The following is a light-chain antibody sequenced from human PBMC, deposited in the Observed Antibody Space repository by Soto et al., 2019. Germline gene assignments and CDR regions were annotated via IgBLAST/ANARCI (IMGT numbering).Light chain of an antibody. V-gene: IGKV2-28*01. CDR2: LGS. Sequence: DIVMTQSPLSLPVTPGEPASIPCRSSQSLLHSNGYNYLDWYLQKPGQSPQLLIYLGSNRASGVPDRFSGSGSGTDFTLKISRVGAEDVGVYYCMQPLQSWTFGQGTKVDIK. J-gene: IGKJ1*01. CDR1: QSLLHSNGYNY. CDR3: MQPLQSWT.